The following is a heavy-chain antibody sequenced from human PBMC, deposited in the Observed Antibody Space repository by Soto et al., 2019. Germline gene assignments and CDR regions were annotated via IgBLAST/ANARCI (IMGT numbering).Heavy chain of an antibody. J-gene: IGHJ5*02. CDR2: INPILSMS. Sequence: ASVKVSCKASGHTFSFYTINWVRQAPGLGLEWVGRINPILSMSNYAQKFQGRVTMTAEKLPSTAYLELRRLRCEDTAMYFCPTSHGSGYRSLDPCGQGDLV. V-gene: IGHV1-69*02. CDR1: GHTFSFYT. D-gene: IGHD2-15*01. CDR3: PTSHGSGYRSLDP.